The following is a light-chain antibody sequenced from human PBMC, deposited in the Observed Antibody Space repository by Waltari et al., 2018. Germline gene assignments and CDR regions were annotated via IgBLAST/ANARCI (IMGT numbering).Light chain of an antibody. Sequence: EIVLTQASGTLSSSPGERATLSCSASQSAGGTIAQYQQKPGQAPRLLLYGASIRAPGTPDRFGGTGSGTDFSHTSSRLGPEDFAVYYCQHYVRLPGTFGQGPKVEIK. CDR1: QSAGGT. J-gene: IGKJ1*01. CDR2: GAS. V-gene: IGKV3-20*01. CDR3: QHYVRLPGT.